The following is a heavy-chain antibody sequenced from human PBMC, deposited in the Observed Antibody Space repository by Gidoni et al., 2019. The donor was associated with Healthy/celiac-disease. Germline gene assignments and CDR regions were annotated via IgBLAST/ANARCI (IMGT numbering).Heavy chain of an antibody. D-gene: IGHD2-15*01. CDR1: GGSFSGYY. Sequence: QVQLQQWGAGLLKPSETLSLTCAVYGGSFSGYYWSWIRQPPGKGLEWIGEINHSGSTNYNPSLKSRVTISVDTSKNQFSLKLSSVTAADTAVYYCARGDTPRWWGQGTLVTVSS. V-gene: IGHV4-34*01. J-gene: IGHJ4*02. CDR2: INHSGST. CDR3: ARGDTPRW.